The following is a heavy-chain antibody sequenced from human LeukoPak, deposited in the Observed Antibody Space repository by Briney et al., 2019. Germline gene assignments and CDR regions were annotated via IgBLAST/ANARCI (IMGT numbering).Heavy chain of an antibody. D-gene: IGHD2-21*01. CDR3: ARGSVSYSSLSP. CDR1: GYTFISYN. J-gene: IGHJ5*02. V-gene: IGHV1-18*01. CDR2: ISAYNGNT. Sequence: ASVRVSCEASGYTFISYNIHWVRQAPGQGLEWMGWISAYNGNTNYAQNLQGRVTMTTDTSTSTAYMELRSLRSDDTAVYYCARGSVSYSSLSPWGQGTLVTVSS.